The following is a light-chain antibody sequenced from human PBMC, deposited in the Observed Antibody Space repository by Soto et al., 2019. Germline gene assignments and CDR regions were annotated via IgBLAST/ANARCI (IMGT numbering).Light chain of an antibody. CDR2: DAS. V-gene: IGKV3-20*01. J-gene: IGKJ3*01. CDR1: QSISSY. Sequence: EIVLTQSPATLSLSPGERATLSCRASQSISSYLALYQQKPGQAPRLLIYDASSRATGIPARFSGSGSGTDFTLSISRLEPEDFAVYYCQHYGGSFIFGPGTKVDI. CDR3: QHYGGSFI.